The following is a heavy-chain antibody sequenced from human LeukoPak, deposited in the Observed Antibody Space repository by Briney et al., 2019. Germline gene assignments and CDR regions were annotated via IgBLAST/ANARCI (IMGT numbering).Heavy chain of an antibody. D-gene: IGHD5-18*01. CDR3: ARDSVTAMVTGYYYYYMDV. Sequence: GGSLRLSCAASGFTFSSYWMSWVRQAPGKGLEWVANIKQDGSEKYYVDSVKGRFTISRDNAKNSLYLQMNSLRAEDTAVYYCARDSVTAMVTGYYYYYMDVWGKGTTVTVSS. CDR2: IKQDGSEK. V-gene: IGHV3-7*01. J-gene: IGHJ6*03. CDR1: GFTFSSYW.